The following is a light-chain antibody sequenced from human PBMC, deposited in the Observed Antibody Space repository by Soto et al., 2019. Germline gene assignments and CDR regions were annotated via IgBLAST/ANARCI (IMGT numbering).Light chain of an antibody. Sequence: QSALTQPASVSGSPGQSITISCTGTSSDIGSYNLVSWYQQHPGKAPKLMIYEGSKRPPGVSNRFSGSKSGSTASLTISGLQAEDEADYYCCSYAGKSTLYVFGSGTKVTVL. CDR1: SSDIGSYNL. CDR3: CSYAGKSTLYV. J-gene: IGLJ1*01. V-gene: IGLV2-23*01. CDR2: EGS.